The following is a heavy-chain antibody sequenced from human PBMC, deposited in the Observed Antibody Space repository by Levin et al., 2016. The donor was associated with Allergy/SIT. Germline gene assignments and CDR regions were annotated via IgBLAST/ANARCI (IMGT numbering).Heavy chain of an antibody. D-gene: IGHD3-22*01. J-gene: IGHJ5*02. CDR2: ISASNGNT. Sequence: WVRQAPGQGFEWMGWISASNGNTNYAQKLQGRVTMTTDTSTSTAYMELRSLRSDDTAVYYCARVVVTTIHIWFDPWGHGTLVTVSS. CDR3: ARVVVTTIHIWFDP. V-gene: IGHV1-18*01.